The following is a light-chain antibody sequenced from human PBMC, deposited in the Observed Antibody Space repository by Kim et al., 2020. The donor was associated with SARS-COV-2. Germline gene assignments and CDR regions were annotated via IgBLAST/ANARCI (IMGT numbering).Light chain of an antibody. J-gene: IGKJ2*01. CDR1: QSVTSN. Sequence: EIVMTQSPATLSVSPGERATLSCRASQSVTSNLAWYQQKPGQAPRLLIYGASTRATGIPARFSGSGSGTAFTLTISSLQSEDFAAYYCQKYNHWPRTFGQGTKLEI. V-gene: IGKV3-15*01. CDR2: GAS. CDR3: QKYNHWPRT.